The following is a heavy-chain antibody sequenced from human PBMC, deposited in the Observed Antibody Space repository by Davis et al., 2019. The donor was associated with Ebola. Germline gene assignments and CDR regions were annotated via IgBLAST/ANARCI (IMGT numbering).Heavy chain of an antibody. D-gene: IGHD6-13*01. CDR2: INPDSGGT. CDR3: ARGTESSSWNWFDS. J-gene: IGHJ5*01. CDR1: GYTFNDYY. Sequence: ASVKVSCKTSGYTFNDYYIHWVRQAPGQGLEWMGWINPDSGGTNFAQKFQGRVTMTRDTSINTGYMELSRLRSDDRAVYYCARGTESSSWNWFDSWGQGTLVTVSS. V-gene: IGHV1-2*02.